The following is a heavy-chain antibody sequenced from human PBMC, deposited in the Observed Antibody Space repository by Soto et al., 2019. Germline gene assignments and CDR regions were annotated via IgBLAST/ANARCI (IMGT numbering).Heavy chain of an antibody. Sequence: GASVKVSCKASGGTFSSYTISWVRQAPGQGLEWMGRIIPILGIANYAQKFQGRVTITADKSTSTAYMELSSLRSEDTAVYYCVSGFTVVPAANLGAFDIWGQGTMVTVSS. V-gene: IGHV1-69*02. J-gene: IGHJ3*02. CDR2: IIPILGIA. CDR3: VSGFTVVPAANLGAFDI. CDR1: GGTFSSYT. D-gene: IGHD2-2*01.